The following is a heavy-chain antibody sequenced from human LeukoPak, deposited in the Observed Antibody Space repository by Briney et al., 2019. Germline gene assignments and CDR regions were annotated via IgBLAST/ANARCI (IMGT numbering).Heavy chain of an antibody. Sequence: SQTLSLTCAVYGGSFSGYYWSWIRQPPGKGLEWIGEINHSGSTNYNPSLKSRVTISVDTSKNRFSLKLSSVTAADTAVYYCARGPYYYDSSGSDAFDIWGQGTMVTVSS. J-gene: IGHJ3*02. D-gene: IGHD3-22*01. CDR1: GGSFSGYY. CDR2: INHSGST. V-gene: IGHV4-34*01. CDR3: ARGPYYYDSSGSDAFDI.